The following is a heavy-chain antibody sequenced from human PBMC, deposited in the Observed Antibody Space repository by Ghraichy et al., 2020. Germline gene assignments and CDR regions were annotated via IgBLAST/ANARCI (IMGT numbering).Heavy chain of an antibody. CDR3: AKDRYDSGYEPFDY. Sequence: GGSLRLSCAASGFTFSSYAMSWVRQAPGKGLEWVSSISGSGSSTYYADSVKGRFTISRDTSKNTLYLQMNSLRAEDTAVYYCAKDRYDSGYEPFDYWGQGTLVTVSS. CDR1: GFTFSSYA. J-gene: IGHJ4*02. D-gene: IGHD5-12*01. V-gene: IGHV3-23*01. CDR2: ISGSGSST.